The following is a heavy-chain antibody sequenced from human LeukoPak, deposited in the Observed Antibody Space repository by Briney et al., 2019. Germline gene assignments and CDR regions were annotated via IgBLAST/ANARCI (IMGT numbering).Heavy chain of an antibody. Sequence: SETLSLTCTVSGGSISSYYWSWIRQPPGKGLEWTGYIYYSGSTNYNPSLKSRVTISVDTSKNQFSLKLSSVTAADTAVYYCARTPTYYYDSSGYYHDTSGRSFDYWGQGTLVTVSS. CDR2: IYYSGST. CDR1: GGSISSYY. V-gene: IGHV4-59*01. D-gene: IGHD3-22*01. CDR3: ARTPTYYYDSSGYYHDTSGRSFDY. J-gene: IGHJ4*02.